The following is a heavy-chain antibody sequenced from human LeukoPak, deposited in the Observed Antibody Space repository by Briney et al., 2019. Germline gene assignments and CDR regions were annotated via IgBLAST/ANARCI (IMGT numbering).Heavy chain of an antibody. CDR2: TYYRSKWYN. CDR3: ARVGEQWLVFFDY. Sequence: KTSQTLSLTCAISGDSVSSKSAAWNWIRQSPSRGLEWLGRTYYRSKWYNDYAVSVKGRITINPDTSKNQFSLQLNSVTPEDAAVYYCARVGEQWLVFFDYWGQGTLVTVSS. J-gene: IGHJ4*02. CDR1: GDSVSSKSAA. V-gene: IGHV6-1*01. D-gene: IGHD6-19*01.